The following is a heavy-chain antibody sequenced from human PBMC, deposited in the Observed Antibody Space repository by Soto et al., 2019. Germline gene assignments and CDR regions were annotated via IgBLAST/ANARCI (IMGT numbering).Heavy chain of an antibody. D-gene: IGHD3-3*01. CDR1: GGTFSSYA. Sequence: ASVKVSCKASGGTFSSYAISWVRQAPGQGLEWMGGIIPIFGTANYAQKFQGRVTITADESTGTAYMELSSLRSEDTAVYYCARDRDFWSGYSNDAFDIWGQGTMVTVSS. V-gene: IGHV1-69*13. J-gene: IGHJ3*02. CDR2: IIPIFGTA. CDR3: ARDRDFWSGYSNDAFDI.